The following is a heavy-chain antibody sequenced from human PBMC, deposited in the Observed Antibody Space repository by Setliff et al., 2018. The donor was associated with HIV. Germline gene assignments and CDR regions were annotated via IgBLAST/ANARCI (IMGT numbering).Heavy chain of an antibody. CDR2: IHHSGSS. CDR3: AREHDYSNYRRLDS. D-gene: IGHD4-4*01. Sequence: SETLSLTCTVSGDSIITYYWTWIRQPPGKGLEWIGYIHHSGSSDYTPSLRSRVTMSVDTSKNQFSLKLTSVTAADTAVYYCAREHDYSNYRRLDSWGQGILGTAPQ. J-gene: IGHJ4*02. V-gene: IGHV4-4*08. CDR1: GDSIITYY.